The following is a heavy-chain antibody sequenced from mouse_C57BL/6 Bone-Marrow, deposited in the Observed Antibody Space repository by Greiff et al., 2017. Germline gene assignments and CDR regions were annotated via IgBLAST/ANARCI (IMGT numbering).Heavy chain of an antibody. D-gene: IGHD1-1*01. V-gene: IGHV1-19*01. Sequence: EVMLVESGPVLVKPGASVKMSCKASGYTFTDYYMNWVKQSHGKSLEWIGVINPYNGGTSYNQKFKGKATLTVDKSSSTAYMELNSLTSEDSAVYYCARHGPFAYWGQGTLVTVSA. CDR2: INPYNGGT. J-gene: IGHJ3*01. CDR1: GYTFTDYY. CDR3: ARHGPFAY.